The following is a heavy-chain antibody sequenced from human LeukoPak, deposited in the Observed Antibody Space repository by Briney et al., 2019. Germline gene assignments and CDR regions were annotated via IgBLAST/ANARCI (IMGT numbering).Heavy chain of an antibody. J-gene: IGHJ5*02. V-gene: IGHV4-30-4*01. CDR2: IYYSGST. CDR1: GGSISSGDYY. D-gene: IGHD3-22*01. Sequence: PSETLSLTCTVSGGSISSGDYYWSWIRQPPGKGLEWIGYIYYSGSTYYNPSLKSRVTISVDTSKNQFSLRLSSVTAADTALYYCARAGTPITMIVVESNWCDPWGQGTLVTVSS. CDR3: ARAGTPITMIVVESNWCDP.